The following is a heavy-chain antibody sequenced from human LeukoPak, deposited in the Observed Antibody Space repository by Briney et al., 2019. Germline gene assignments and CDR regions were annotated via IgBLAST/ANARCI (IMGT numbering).Heavy chain of an antibody. CDR2: IMSDGSST. Sequence: RGSLRLSCAAPGFPFSSYWMHWVRQGPGKGLGWVSRIMSDGSSTSYADSVKGRFTISRDNAKDTLYLQMNSLRAEDTAVYYCARDRGYSPDYWGQGTLVTVSS. V-gene: IGHV3-74*01. CDR1: GFPFSSYW. D-gene: IGHD5-18*01. CDR3: ARDRGYSPDY. J-gene: IGHJ4*02.